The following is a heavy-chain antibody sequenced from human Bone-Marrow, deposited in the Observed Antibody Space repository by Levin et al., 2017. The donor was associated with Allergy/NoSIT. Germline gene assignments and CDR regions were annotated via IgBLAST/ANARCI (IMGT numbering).Heavy chain of an antibody. V-gene: IGHV4-34*01. CDR2: INHSGST. Sequence: PSETLSLTCAVYGGSFSGYYWSWIRQPPGKGLEWIGEINHSGSTNYNPSLKSRVTISVDTSKNQFSLKLSSVTAADTAVYYCARAVLHCSGGSCYLEYFQHWGQGTLVTVSS. CDR1: GGSFSGYY. D-gene: IGHD2-15*01. J-gene: IGHJ1*01. CDR3: ARAVLHCSGGSCYLEYFQH.